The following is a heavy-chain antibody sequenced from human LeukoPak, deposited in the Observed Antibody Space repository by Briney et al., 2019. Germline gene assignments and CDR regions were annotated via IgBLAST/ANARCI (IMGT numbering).Heavy chain of an antibody. D-gene: IGHD6-6*01. CDR3: ARQRASADYEYSSPRLFDY. CDR1: GGSISSSSYY. J-gene: IGHJ4*02. CDR2: IYYSGST. Sequence: TSETLSLTCTVSGGSISSSSYYWGWIRQPPGKGLEWIGSIYYSGSTYYNPSLKSRVTISVDTSKNQFSLKLSSVTAADTAVYYCARQRASADYEYSSPRLFDYWGQGTLVTVSS. V-gene: IGHV4-39*01.